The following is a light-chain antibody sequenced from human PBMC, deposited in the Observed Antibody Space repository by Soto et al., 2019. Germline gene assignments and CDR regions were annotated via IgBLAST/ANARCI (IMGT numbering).Light chain of an antibody. Sequence: QSALTQPPSASGSPGQSVTISCTGTSSDVGTHGYVSWYQQHAGKAPKLMIYDVTKRPSGVPDRFSGSKSANTASLTVSGRQAEDEADYYCMCYAGGNNWVFGGVTKLTVL. CDR2: DVT. J-gene: IGLJ3*02. V-gene: IGLV2-8*01. CDR1: SSDVGTHGY. CDR3: MCYAGGNNWV.